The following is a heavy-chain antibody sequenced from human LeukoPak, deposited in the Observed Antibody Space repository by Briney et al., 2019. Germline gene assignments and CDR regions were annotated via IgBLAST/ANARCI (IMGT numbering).Heavy chain of an antibody. V-gene: IGHV4-59*12. D-gene: IGHD2-2*01. CDR1: GGSISSYY. Sequence: PSETLSLTCTVSGGSISSYYWSWIRQPPGMGLEWIGYIYYSGSTNYNPSLKSRVTISVDTSKNQFSLKLSAVTAAHTAVYYCARDRIVVVPAAIEGEWAFDIWGQGTMVTASS. CDR2: IYYSGST. CDR3: ARDRIVVVPAAIEGEWAFDI. J-gene: IGHJ3*02.